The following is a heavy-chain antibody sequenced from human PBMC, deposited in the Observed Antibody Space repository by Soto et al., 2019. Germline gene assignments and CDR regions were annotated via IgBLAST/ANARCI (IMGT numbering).Heavy chain of an antibody. CDR2: ISSAGDSS. D-gene: IGHD2-2*01. CDR1: GFTFSSYE. Sequence: AGGSLRLSCAASGFTFSSYEMNWVRQAPGKTLEWVSYISSAGDSSYYADSVKSRFTISRDNAKNSLYLQMNSLRVEDTAVYYCARVYCSTTTCHVQAFDSWGQGTLVTAPQ. J-gene: IGHJ4*02. V-gene: IGHV3-48*03. CDR3: ARVYCSTTTCHVQAFDS.